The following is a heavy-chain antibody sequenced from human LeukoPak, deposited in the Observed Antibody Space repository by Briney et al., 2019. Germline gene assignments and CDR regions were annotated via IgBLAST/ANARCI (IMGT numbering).Heavy chain of an antibody. CDR3: ARVGERYYFDY. J-gene: IGHJ4*02. D-gene: IGHD3-10*01. Sequence: SETLSLTCTVSGGSISSSSYYWGWIRQPPGKGLEWIGSIYYSGSTYYNPSLKSRVTISVDTSKNQFSLKLSSVTAADTAVYYCARVGERYYFDYWGQGTLVTVSS. CDR1: GGSISSSSYY. CDR2: IYYSGST. V-gene: IGHV4-39*07.